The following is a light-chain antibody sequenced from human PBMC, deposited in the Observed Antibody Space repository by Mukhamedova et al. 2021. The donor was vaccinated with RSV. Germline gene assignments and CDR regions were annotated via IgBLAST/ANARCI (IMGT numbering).Light chain of an antibody. CDR3: QSAAPTGTYYL. CDR2: KDT. J-gene: IGLJ1*01. CDR1: TLSKQY. Sequence: TRSGETLSKQYAYWYQQKSGQAPMLVIYKDTARPSGIPERFSGSSSGTTVTLTISGVQAEDEAYYHCQSAAPTGTYYLFGPGTQLT. V-gene: IGLV3-25*03.